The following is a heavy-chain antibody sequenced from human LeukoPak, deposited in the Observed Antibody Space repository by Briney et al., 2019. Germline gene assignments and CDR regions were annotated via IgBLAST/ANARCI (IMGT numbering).Heavy chain of an antibody. Sequence: GGSLRLSCAASGFTFSYYSMNWVSQAPGRGLEWVAYIGSTTSTMYYADSVKGRFTISRDNAKNSVFLQMNSLRAEDTAVYYCAMGRPTWNDGYFDYWGQGTLVTASS. J-gene: IGHJ4*02. CDR2: IGSTTSTM. D-gene: IGHD1-1*01. CDR1: GFTFSYYS. CDR3: AMGRPTWNDGYFDY. V-gene: IGHV3-48*04.